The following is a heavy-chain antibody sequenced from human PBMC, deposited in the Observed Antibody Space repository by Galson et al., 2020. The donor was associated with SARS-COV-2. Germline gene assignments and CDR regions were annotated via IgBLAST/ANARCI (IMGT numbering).Heavy chain of an antibody. CDR1: DGSVNSGSYY. V-gene: IGHV4-61*01. D-gene: IGHD6-19*01. J-gene: IGHJ4*02. CDR2: ISYSGST. Sequence: SETLSLTCTVSDGSVNSGSYYWNWIRQPPGKGLEWIGFISYSGSTNYNPSLKSRVTISVDTSKNQFSLKLSSVTAADTAVYYCARALLGWRDAVDYWGQGTLVTVSS. CDR3: ARALLGWRDAVDY.